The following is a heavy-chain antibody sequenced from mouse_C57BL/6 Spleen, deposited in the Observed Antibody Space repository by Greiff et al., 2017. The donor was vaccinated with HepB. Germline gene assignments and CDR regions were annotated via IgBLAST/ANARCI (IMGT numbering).Heavy chain of an antibody. J-gene: IGHJ4*01. Sequence: QVQLQQPGAEPVMPGASVKMSCKPSGYTFTSYWMHWVKQRPGQGLEWIGESDPSDSYTNYNQKFKGKSTLTVDKSSSTAYMQLSSLTSEDSAVYYCAPRTNHSAFDYCGRGASVTFSS. V-gene: IGHV1-69*01. CDR2: SDPSDSYT. D-gene: IGHD6-1*01. CDR3: APRTNHSAFDY. CDR1: GYTFTSYW.